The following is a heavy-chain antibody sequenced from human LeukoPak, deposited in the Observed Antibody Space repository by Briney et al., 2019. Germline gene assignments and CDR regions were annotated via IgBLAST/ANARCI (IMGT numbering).Heavy chain of an antibody. CDR3: ARHLIRLRWSSGWYYFDY. CDR2: IYYTGTT. D-gene: IGHD6-19*01. V-gene: IGHV4-39*01. Sequence: SSETLSLTCTVSGGSISSSSYYWGWIRQPPGKGLEWIGSIYYTGTTNYNLSLKSRVTISLDTSKNQFSLKLNSVTAADTAVYYCARHLIRLRWSSGWYYFDYWGQGTLVTVSS. J-gene: IGHJ4*02. CDR1: GGSISSSSYY.